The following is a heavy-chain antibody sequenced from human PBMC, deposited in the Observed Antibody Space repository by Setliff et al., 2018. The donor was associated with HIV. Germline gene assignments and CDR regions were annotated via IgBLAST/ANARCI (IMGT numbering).Heavy chain of an antibody. CDR1: GFTFNNYW. CDR2: IKGDGSET. Sequence: SGGSLRLSCESSGFTFNNYWMSWVRQAPGKRPEWVANIKGDGSETYYVDSVKGRFTISRDNAKNSLYLQMDSLRVEDTAVYYCARPFDQWGQGALVTVSS. J-gene: IGHJ4*02. V-gene: IGHV3-7*01. CDR3: ARPFDQ.